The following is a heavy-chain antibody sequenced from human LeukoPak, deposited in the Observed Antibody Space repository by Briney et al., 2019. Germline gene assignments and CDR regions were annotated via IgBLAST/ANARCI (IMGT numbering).Heavy chain of an antibody. V-gene: IGHV3-9*01. Sequence: PGGSLRLSCAASGFTFDDYAMPWVRHAPGKGVEGVSGISWNSGSIGYADSVKGRFTISRDNAKNSLYLQMNSLRAEDTALYYCAKDHYYDSSGGVDYWGQGTLVTVSS. CDR1: GFTFDDYA. J-gene: IGHJ4*02. D-gene: IGHD3-22*01. CDR2: ISWNSGSI. CDR3: AKDHYYDSSGGVDY.